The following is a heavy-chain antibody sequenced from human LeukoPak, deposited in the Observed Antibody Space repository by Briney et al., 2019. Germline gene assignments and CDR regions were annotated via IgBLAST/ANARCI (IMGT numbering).Heavy chain of an antibody. V-gene: IGHV3-66*01. J-gene: IGHJ4*02. CDR3: ARDPDILLGVNFDY. CDR2: IYSGGRT. Sequence: GGSLRLSCAASGFSVSSNYMSWVRQAPGKGLEWVSVIYSGGRTYYADSVKGRFTISRDNAQNSLYLQMHSLRAEDTAVYYCARDPDILLGVNFDYWGQGALVIVSS. D-gene: IGHD2-21*01. CDR1: GFSVSSNY.